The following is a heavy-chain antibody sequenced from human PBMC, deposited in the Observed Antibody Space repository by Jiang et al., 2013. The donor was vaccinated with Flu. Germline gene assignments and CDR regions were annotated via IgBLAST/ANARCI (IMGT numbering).Heavy chain of an antibody. V-gene: IGHV5-51*01. D-gene: IGHD3-3*01. CDR1: GYSFTTYW. CDR3: ARHEDNDFWSGYLGPY. Sequence: VQLVESGAEVKKPGESLKISCKGSGYSFTTYWIGWVRQMPGKGLEWMGLIYPADSDTRYSPSFQGQVTMSADKSISTAYLHWSSLEASDTAMYYCARHEDNDFWSGYLGPYWGQGTLVTVSS. J-gene: IGHJ4*02. CDR2: IYPADSDT.